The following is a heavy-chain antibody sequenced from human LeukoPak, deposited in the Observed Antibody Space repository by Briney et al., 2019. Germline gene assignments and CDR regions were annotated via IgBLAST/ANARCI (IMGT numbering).Heavy chain of an antibody. CDR3: AREGYYDSSGYYDPFDY. CDR2: ISAYNGNT. Sequence: ASVKVSCKASGYTFTSYGISWVRQAPGQGLEWMGWISAYNGNTNYAQKLQGRVTMTTDTSTNTAYMELRSLRSDDTAVYYCAREGYYDSSGYYDPFDYWGLGTLVTVSS. D-gene: IGHD3-22*01. J-gene: IGHJ4*02. CDR1: GYTFTSYG. V-gene: IGHV1-18*01.